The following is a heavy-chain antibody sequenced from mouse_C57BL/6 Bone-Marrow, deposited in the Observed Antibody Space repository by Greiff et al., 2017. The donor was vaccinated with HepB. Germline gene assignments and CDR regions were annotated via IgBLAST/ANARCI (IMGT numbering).Heavy chain of an antibody. V-gene: IGHV3-6*01. CDR2: ISYDGSN. CDR1: GYSITSGYY. CDR3: ARGNYGDDVPWFAY. J-gene: IGHJ3*01. D-gene: IGHD2-2*01. Sequence: EVKLQESGPGLVKPSQSLSLTCSVTGYSITSGYYWNWIRQFPGNKLEWMGYISYDGSNNYNPSLKNRISITRDTSKNQFFLKLNSVTTEDTATYYCARGNYGDDVPWFAYWGQGTLVTVSA.